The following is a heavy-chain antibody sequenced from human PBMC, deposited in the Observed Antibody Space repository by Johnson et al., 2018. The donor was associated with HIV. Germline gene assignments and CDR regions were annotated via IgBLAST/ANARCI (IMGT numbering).Heavy chain of an antibody. J-gene: IGHJ3*02. V-gene: IGHV3-30*14. CDR2: ISYDASNK. CDR1: AFTFSSYA. D-gene: IGHD6-13*01. CDR3: ARDHIAAALGAFDI. Sequence: QMQLVESGGGVVQPGRSLRLSCAASAFTFSSYAMHWVRQAPGKGLEWVAVISYDASNKYYADSVKGRFTISRDNSKNTLYLQMNSLRAEDTAVYYCARDHIAAALGAFDIWGQGTMVTVSS.